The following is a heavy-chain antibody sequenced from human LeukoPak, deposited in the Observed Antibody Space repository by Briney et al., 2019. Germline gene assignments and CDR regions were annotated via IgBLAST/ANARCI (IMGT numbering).Heavy chain of an antibody. J-gene: IGHJ4*02. Sequence: SETLSLTCTVSGGSISSSSYYWGWIRQPPGKGLEWIGSIYYSGSTYYNPSLKSRVTISVDTSKNQFSLKLSSVTAADTAVYYCAREGWFGELLYGFFDYWGQGTLVTVSS. CDR2: IYYSGST. V-gene: IGHV4-39*07. D-gene: IGHD3-10*01. CDR3: AREGWFGELLYGFFDY. CDR1: GGSISSSSYY.